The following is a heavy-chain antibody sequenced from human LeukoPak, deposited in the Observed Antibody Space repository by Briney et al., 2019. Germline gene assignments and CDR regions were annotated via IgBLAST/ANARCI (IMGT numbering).Heavy chain of an antibody. CDR2: ISGSSRHK. Sequence: GGSLRLSCAASGFTFSSYNMNWFRQPPARGLQGVSSISGSSRHKYYADSVKGRFTISRDNAKNSLYLQMNSLRAEDTAVYYCARTANFAAGYYIDYWGQGTLVTVSS. V-gene: IGHV3-21*01. J-gene: IGHJ4*02. CDR1: GFTFSSYN. D-gene: IGHD6-13*01. CDR3: ARTANFAAGYYIDY.